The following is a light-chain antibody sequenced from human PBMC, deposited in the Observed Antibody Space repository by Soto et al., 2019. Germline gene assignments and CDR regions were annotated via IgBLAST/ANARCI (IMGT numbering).Light chain of an antibody. CDR1: QSISSW. Sequence: DIQMTQSPSTLSASVGDRVTITCRASQSISSWLAWYQQKPGKAPKLLIYKASSLESGVPSRFSGSGSGTEFTLTTSSLQPDDFATYYCQQSFTFGPGTKVDI. J-gene: IGKJ3*01. CDR2: KAS. CDR3: QQSFT. V-gene: IGKV1-5*03.